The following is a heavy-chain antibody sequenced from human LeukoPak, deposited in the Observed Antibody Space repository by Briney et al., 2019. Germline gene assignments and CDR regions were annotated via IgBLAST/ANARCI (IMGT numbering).Heavy chain of an antibody. D-gene: IGHD5-18*01. Sequence: SETLSLTCTVSGGSISSYYWSWIRQPPGKGLEWVGYIYYSGSTNYNPSLKSRVTISVDTSKNQFSLKLSSVTAADTAVYYCARCGYSYGYQGYYYYMDVWGKGTTVTISS. J-gene: IGHJ6*03. CDR1: GGSISSYY. V-gene: IGHV4-59*01. CDR3: ARCGYSYGYQGYYYYMDV. CDR2: IYYSGST.